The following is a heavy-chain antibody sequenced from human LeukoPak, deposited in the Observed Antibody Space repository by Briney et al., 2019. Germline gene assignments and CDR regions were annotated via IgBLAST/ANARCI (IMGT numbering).Heavy chain of an antibody. D-gene: IGHD3-22*01. CDR2: ISSSSSTI. V-gene: IGHV3-48*01. CDR1: GFTFSSYS. CDR3: ARGSPRVMYYYDSTGSLYYFDY. J-gene: IGHJ4*02. Sequence: PGGSLRLSCAASGFTFSSYSMNWVRQAPGKGLEWVSYISSSSSTIYYADSVKGRFTISRDNAKNSLYLQMNSLRAEDTAVYYCARGSPRVMYYYDSTGSLYYFDYWGQGTLVTVSS.